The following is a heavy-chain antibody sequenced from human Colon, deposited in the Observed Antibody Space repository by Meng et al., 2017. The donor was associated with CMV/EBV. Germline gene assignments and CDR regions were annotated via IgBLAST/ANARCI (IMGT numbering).Heavy chain of an antibody. J-gene: IGHJ4*02. Sequence: YGFTFNNFAMNWVRQAPGKGLEWVSGITGSADNTYYADSVKGRFTISRDDSNSTLYLQMNSLKAEDTAVYSCAKARSTTISAAFNYWGQGTLVTVSS. CDR1: GFTFNNFA. CDR2: ITGSADNT. CDR3: AKARSTTISAAFNY. V-gene: IGHV3-23*01. D-gene: IGHD6-13*01.